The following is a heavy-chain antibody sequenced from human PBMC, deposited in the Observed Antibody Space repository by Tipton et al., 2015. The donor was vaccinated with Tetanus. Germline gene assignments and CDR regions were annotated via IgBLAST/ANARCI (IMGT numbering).Heavy chain of an antibody. V-gene: IGHV4-31*03. D-gene: IGHD1-26*01. CDR2: IYSSGST. J-gene: IGHJ4*02. Sequence: TLSLTCTVSGGSISGGRYYWSWIRQRPGKGLEWIGDIYSSGSTYSDPSLKSRVTISVDTSKNQFSLKLNSVTAADTAVYYCARDQARGARGWNYFDYWGQGSLVTVSS. CDR1: GGSISGGRYY. CDR3: ARDQARGARGWNYFDY.